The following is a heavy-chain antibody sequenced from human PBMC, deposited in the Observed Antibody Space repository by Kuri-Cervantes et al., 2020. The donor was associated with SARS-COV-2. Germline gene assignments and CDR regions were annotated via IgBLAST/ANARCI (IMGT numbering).Heavy chain of an antibody. D-gene: IGHD4/OR15-4a*01. CDR1: GVPVTGGTYS. J-gene: IGHJ5*02. V-gene: IGHV4-61*01. Sequence: ESLKISCAVSGVPVTGGTYSWAWIRQPPGKGLEWIGYIYYSGSTNYNPSLKSRVTISVDTSKNQFSLKLSSVTAADTAVYYCARDPNANHNNWFDPWGQGTLVTVSS. CDR2: IYYSGST. CDR3: ARDPNANHNNWFDP.